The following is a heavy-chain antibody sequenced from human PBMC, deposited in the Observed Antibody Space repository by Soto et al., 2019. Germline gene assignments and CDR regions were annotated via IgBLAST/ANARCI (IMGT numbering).Heavy chain of an antibody. CDR1: GFSLSNARMG. V-gene: IGHV2-26*01. CDR3: ARTYYDFWSGYYTGNEWFDP. Sequence: GSGPTLVNPTETLTLTCTVSGFSLSNARMGVSWIRQPPGKALEWLAHIFSNDEKSYSTSLKSRLTISKDTSKSQVVLTMTNMDPVDTATYYCARTYYDFWSGYYTGNEWFDPWGQGTLVTVSS. CDR2: IFSNDEK. J-gene: IGHJ5*02. D-gene: IGHD3-3*01.